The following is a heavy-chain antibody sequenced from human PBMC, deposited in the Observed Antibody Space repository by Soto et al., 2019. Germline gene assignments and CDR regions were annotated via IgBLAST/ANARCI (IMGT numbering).Heavy chain of an antibody. CDR2: ISYDGSNK. CDR1: GFTFSSYA. D-gene: IGHD3-10*01. CDR3: ARDLWFGEPP. V-gene: IGHV3-30-3*01. J-gene: IGHJ5*02. Sequence: QVQLVESGGGVVQPGRSLRLSCAASGFTFSSYAMHWVRQAPGKGLEWVAVISYDGSNKYYADSVKGRFTISRDNSKNTRYLQMNSLRAEDTAVYYCARDLWFGEPPWGQGTLVTVSS.